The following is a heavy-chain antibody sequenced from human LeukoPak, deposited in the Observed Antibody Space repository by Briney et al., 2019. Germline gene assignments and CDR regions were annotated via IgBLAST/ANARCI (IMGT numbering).Heavy chain of an antibody. CDR1: GLTFSSYG. CDR2: IWKDGSQK. Sequence: PRGSPRLSCAASGLTFSSYGMHWVGQAAGKGLECLAVIWKDGSQKYYADSVKGRFTISRDNSKNTLDLQMNSLRPEDTAVYYCARDKGPYYFDQWGQGTRLSVSS. V-gene: IGHV3-33*01. J-gene: IGHJ4*02. CDR3: ARDKGPYYFDQ.